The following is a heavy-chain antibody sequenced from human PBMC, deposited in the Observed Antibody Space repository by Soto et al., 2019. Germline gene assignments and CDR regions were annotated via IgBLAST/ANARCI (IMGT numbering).Heavy chain of an antibody. CDR3: GRNVLAVTEDAVDV. CDR1: GFSLSSYT. Sequence: EEQLVESGGGLVKPGGSLRLSCVASGFSLSSYTMSWVRQAPGKGLEWVSCIGISIGYIYYAESVTGRFTISRDNAQNALFLEMNSLRAEDTALYFCGRNVLAVTEDAVDVWGQGTMVTVSS. D-gene: IGHD4-4*01. J-gene: IGHJ3*01. CDR2: IGISIGYI. V-gene: IGHV3-21*03.